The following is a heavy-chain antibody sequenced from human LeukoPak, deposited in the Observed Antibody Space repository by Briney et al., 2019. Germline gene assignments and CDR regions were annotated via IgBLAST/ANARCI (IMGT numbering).Heavy chain of an antibody. D-gene: IGHD2-2*01. Sequence: GGSLRLSCAASGFTFSSYWMSWVRQAPGKGLEWVANIKQDGSEKYYVDSVKGRFTISRDNSKNTLYLQMGSLRAEDMAVYYCARGLEEYQLENGLDYWGQGTLVTVSS. CDR3: ARGLEEYQLENGLDY. V-gene: IGHV3-7*01. J-gene: IGHJ4*02. CDR2: IKQDGSEK. CDR1: GFTFSSYW.